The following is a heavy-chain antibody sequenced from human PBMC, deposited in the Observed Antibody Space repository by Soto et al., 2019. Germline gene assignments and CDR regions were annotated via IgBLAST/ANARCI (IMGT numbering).Heavy chain of an antibody. Sequence: EVQLVESGGGLVQPGNSVRLSCAASGFTFDSYALHWVRQPPGKGLEWVSGISWNSGAAVSADSVKGRFTISRDNAKKSLYLHMNSLRAEDTALYYCVKDSNYYGVDVWGQGTAVIVSS. CDR2: ISWNSGAA. J-gene: IGHJ6*02. CDR1: GFTFDSYA. V-gene: IGHV3-9*01. CDR3: VKDSNYYGVDV.